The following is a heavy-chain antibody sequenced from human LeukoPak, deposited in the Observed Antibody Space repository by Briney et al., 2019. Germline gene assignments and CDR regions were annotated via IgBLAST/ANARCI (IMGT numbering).Heavy chain of an antibody. CDR3: ARDPTPYYYDSSGYGY. D-gene: IGHD3-22*01. CDR2: IYSGGST. V-gene: IGHV3-66*01. J-gene: IGHJ4*02. CDR1: GFTVSSNY. Sequence: GGSLRLSCAASGFTVSSNYMSWVREAPGKGLESVSVIYSGGSTYYADSVKGRFTISRDNSKNTLYLQMNSLRAEDTAVYYCARDPTPYYYDSSGYGYWGQGTLVTVSS.